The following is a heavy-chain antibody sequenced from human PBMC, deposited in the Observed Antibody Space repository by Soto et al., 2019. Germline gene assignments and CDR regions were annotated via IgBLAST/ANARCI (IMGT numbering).Heavy chain of an antibody. D-gene: IGHD1-26*01. Sequence: EVQLVESGGGLVKPGGSLRLSCAASGFTFSTFSMNWLRQAPGKGLEWVASISSSSAYIYYADSVKGRFTASRDNAKNSLHLQMNSLRGEDTAMYFCARDMRAVVGVADYWGQGTLVSVSS. J-gene: IGHJ4*02. CDR2: ISSSSAYI. CDR3: ARDMRAVVGVADY. CDR1: GFTFSTFS. V-gene: IGHV3-21*01.